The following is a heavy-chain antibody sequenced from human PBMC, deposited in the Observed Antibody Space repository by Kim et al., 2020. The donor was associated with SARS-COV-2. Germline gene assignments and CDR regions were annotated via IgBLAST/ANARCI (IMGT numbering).Heavy chain of an antibody. CDR3: ARHRPASATAPDY. CDR1: GYSFANYW. D-gene: IGHD5-18*01. CDR2: IDASDSFT. Sequence: GESLKISCQGSGYSFANYWITWVRQMPGKGLEWMGRIDASDSFTQYSTSFRGHVVVSIDKSINTAYVQWSSLKDSDTAMYFCARHRPASATAPDYWGPGTQVTVSS. J-gene: IGHJ4*02. V-gene: IGHV5-10-1*01.